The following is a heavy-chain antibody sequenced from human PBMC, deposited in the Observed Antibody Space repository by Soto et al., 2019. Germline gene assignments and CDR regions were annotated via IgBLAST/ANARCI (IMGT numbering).Heavy chain of an antibody. D-gene: IGHD3-22*01. V-gene: IGHV3-30-3*01. J-gene: IGHJ4*02. CDR2: IPSDGSNK. CDR1: GLIFSRSS. Sequence: QVHLVESGGGVVQPGRSLRLSCAASGLIFSRSSMYWVRQAPGKGLEWLVHIPSDGSNKYYADSVKGRFTVSRDNSRNTLYLQMNSLGAEGTAVYYCAANSSAYYSFDFWGQGTLVTVSS. CDR3: AANSSAYYSFDF.